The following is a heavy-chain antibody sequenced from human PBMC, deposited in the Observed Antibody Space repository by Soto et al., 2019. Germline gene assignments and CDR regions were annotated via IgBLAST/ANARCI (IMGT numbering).Heavy chain of an antibody. CDR2: ISWNSGSI. D-gene: IGHD4-17*01. CDR3: AKDRKPLLMTTAYDY. V-gene: IGHV3-9*01. Sequence: EVQLVESGGGLVQPGRSLRLSCAASGFTFDDYAMHWVRQAPGKGLEWVSGISWNSGSIGYADSVKGRFTISRDNAKNSLYLQMNSLRAEDTALYYCAKDRKPLLMTTAYDYWGQGTLVTVSS. J-gene: IGHJ4*02. CDR1: GFTFDDYA.